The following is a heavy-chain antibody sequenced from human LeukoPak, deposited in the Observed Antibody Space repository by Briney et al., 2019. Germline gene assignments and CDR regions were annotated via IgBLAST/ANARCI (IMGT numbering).Heavy chain of an antibody. D-gene: IGHD2-8*01. J-gene: IGHJ4*02. CDR1: GGSIRSSYYY. CDR2: IDHSGST. Sequence: SETLSLTCTVSGGSIRSSYYYWGWIRQPPGKGLEWIGEIDHSGSTNYNPSLKSRVTISVDTSKNQFSLKLSSVTAADTAVYYCARGRRLMVYAIPGIGVSPFDYWGQGTLVTVSS. CDR3: ARGRRLMVYAIPGIGVSPFDY. V-gene: IGHV4-39*07.